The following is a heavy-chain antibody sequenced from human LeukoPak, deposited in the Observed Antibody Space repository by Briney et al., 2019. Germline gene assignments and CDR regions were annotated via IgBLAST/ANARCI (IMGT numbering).Heavy chain of an antibody. CDR3: ARHRILYYYDSSGYFDY. Sequence: SETLSLTCTVSGGSISSYYSSWIRQPPGKGLEWIGYIYYSGSTNYNPSLKSRVTISVDTSKNQFSLKLSSVTAADTAVYYCARHRILYYYDSSGYFDYWGQGTLVTVSS. D-gene: IGHD3-22*01. CDR1: GGSISSYY. CDR2: IYYSGST. V-gene: IGHV4-59*08. J-gene: IGHJ4*02.